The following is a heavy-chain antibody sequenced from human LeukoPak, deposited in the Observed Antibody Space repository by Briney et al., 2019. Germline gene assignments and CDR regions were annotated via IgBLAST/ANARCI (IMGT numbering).Heavy chain of an antibody. CDR1: GYTFTSYY. D-gene: IGHD1/OR15-1a*01. CDR3: ATLTGTDVDAFDI. Sequence: ASVKVSCKASGYTFTSYYMHWVRQAPGQGLEWMGIINPSGGSTSYAQKFQGRVTMTRDTSTNTVYMELSSLRSEDTAVYYCATLTGTDVDAFDIWGQGTMVTVSS. J-gene: IGHJ3*02. CDR2: INPSGGST. V-gene: IGHV1-46*01.